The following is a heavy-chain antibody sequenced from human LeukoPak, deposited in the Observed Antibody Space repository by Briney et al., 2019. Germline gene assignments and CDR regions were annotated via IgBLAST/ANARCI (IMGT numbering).Heavy chain of an antibody. J-gene: IGHJ4*02. V-gene: IGHV1-69*04. CDR2: IIPTLEIA. Sequence: SVKVSCKASGGTFSSYAISRVRQAPGQGLEWMGRIIPTLEIANYAQKFQGRITITADKSTSTAYMELSSLRPEDTAVYYCARVISGTWLWFWGQGTLVTVSS. D-gene: IGHD1-14*01. CDR3: ARVISGTWLWF. CDR1: GGTFSSYA.